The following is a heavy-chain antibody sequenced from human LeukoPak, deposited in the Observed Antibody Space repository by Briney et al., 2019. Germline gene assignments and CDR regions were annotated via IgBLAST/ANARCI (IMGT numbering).Heavy chain of an antibody. CDR1: GFTFSGSA. CDR2: IRSKANSYAT. V-gene: IGHV3-73*01. Sequence: AGGSLRLSCAASGFTFSGSAMHWVRQASGKGLDWVGRIRSKANSYATAYAASVKGRFTISRDDSKNTAYLQMNSLKTEDTAVYYCTTTLWFGELPPLFDYWGQGTLVTVSS. CDR3: TTTLWFGELPPLFDY. J-gene: IGHJ4*02. D-gene: IGHD3-10*01.